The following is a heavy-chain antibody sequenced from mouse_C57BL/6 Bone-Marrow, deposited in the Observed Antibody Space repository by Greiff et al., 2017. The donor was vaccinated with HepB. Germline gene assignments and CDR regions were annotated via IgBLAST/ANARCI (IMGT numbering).Heavy chain of an antibody. D-gene: IGHD1-1*01. V-gene: IGHV1-62-3*01. CDR3: ARADGSSYCYAMDY. CDR1: GYTFTSYW. Sequence: QVQLQQPGAELVKPGASVKLSCKASGYTFTSYWMHWVKQRPGRGLEWIGRIDPNSGGTKYNEKFKSKATLTVDKPSSTAYMHLSSLTSEDSAVYNCARADGSSYCYAMDYWGQGTSVTVSS. CDR2: IDPNSGGT. J-gene: IGHJ4*01.